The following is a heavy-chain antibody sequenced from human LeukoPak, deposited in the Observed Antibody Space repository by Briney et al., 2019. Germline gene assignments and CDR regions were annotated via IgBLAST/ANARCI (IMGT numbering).Heavy chain of an antibody. D-gene: IGHD4-17*01. CDR2: IYYSGST. CDR3: ARLNRNGDYVRYYFDY. CDR1: GGSISSSSYY. Sequence: SETLSLTCTVSGGSISSSSYYWGWIRQPPGKGLEWIGSIYYSGSTYYNPSLKSRVTISVDTSKNQFSLKLSSVTAADTAVYYCARLNRNGDYVRYYFDYWGQGTLATVSS. J-gene: IGHJ4*02. V-gene: IGHV4-39*01.